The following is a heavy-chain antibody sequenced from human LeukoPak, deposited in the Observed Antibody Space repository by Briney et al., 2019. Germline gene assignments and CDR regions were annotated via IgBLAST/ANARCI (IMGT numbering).Heavy chain of an antibody. J-gene: IGHJ4*02. V-gene: IGHV3-9*01. CDR1: GFTFDDYA. CDR3: AKDIGPYYDFWSGFDY. Sequence: GGSLRLSCAASGFTFDDYAMHWVRQAPGKGLEWVSGISWNSGSIGYADSVKGRFTISRDNAKNSLYLQMNSLRAEDTASYYCAKDIGPYYDFWSGFDYWGQGTLVTVSS. D-gene: IGHD3-3*01. CDR2: ISWNSGSI.